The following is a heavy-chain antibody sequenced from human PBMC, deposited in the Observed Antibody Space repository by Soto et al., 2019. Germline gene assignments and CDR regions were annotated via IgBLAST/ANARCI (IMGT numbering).Heavy chain of an antibody. CDR1: VDSIISSDFY. V-gene: IGHV4-39*01. D-gene: IGHD3-3*02. Sequence: PSYTLSLTCAVSVDSIISSDFYWFWVRHPPGKGLEWIGSIFYLGSSYYNPSLKSRVTMSVDTSKNQFSLRLRSVTAADTALYFCARHSLALRKNNWFDPWGQGIMVTVSS. CDR2: IFYLGSS. J-gene: IGHJ5*02. CDR3: ARHSLALRKNNWFDP.